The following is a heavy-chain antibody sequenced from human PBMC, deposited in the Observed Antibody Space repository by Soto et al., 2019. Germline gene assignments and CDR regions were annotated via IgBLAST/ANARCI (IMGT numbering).Heavy chain of an antibody. CDR3: ASLHSGASDSYDV. Sequence: SQTLSLTCVISGDSVSSNSVAWNWIRQSPSRGLEWLGRTYYRSKWYNNYAVSVKSRITINPDTSKNQFSLQLNSVSPEDTAVYYCASLHSGASDSYDVWGQETMVTVSS. J-gene: IGHJ3*01. V-gene: IGHV6-1*01. CDR2: TYYRSKWYN. D-gene: IGHD2-15*01. CDR1: GDSVSSNSVA.